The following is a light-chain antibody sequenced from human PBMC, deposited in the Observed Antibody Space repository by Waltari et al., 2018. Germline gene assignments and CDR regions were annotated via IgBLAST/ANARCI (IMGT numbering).Light chain of an antibody. CDR2: DAS. J-gene: IGKJ1*01. V-gene: IGKV3-15*01. Sequence: EIVMTQSPDTLSVSPGERATLSCRASQSVRNNLVWYQQKPGKAPRLLIYDASTRVTGIPARFSGSGSETEFTHTISSLQSEDFAVYYCQQYNNWPPWTFGQGTKVEIK. CDR1: QSVRNN. CDR3: QQYNNWPPWT.